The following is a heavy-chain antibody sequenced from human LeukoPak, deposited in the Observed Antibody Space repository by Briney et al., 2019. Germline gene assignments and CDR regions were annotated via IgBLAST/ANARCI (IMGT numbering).Heavy chain of an antibody. D-gene: IGHD5-12*01. CDR1: GFTFSSYG. CDR2: IRYDGSNK. Sequence: GGSLRLSCAASGFTFSSYGVHWVRQAPGKGLEWVAFIRYDGSNKYYADSVKGRFTISRDNSKNTLYLQMNSLRAEDAAVYYCARELRGYSGYDSSSYWGQGTLVTVSS. J-gene: IGHJ4*02. CDR3: ARELRGYSGYDSSSY. V-gene: IGHV3-30*02.